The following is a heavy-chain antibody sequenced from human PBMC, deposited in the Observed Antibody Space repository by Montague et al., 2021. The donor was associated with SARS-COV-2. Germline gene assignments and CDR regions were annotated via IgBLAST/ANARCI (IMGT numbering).Heavy chain of an antibody. CDR3: ARLESTRGVIIRGAFHI. Sequence: SETLSLTCSVSGDSINNSRYYWGWIRQPPGKGLEWIGTIYYSGSAXYSPSLKSRVTISVDTSKDQFSLKLNSVTATDTAVYYCARLESTRGVIIRGAFHIWGQGTKVTVSS. J-gene: IGHJ3*02. CDR2: IYYSGSA. D-gene: IGHD3-10*01. V-gene: IGHV4-39*01. CDR1: GDSINNSRYY.